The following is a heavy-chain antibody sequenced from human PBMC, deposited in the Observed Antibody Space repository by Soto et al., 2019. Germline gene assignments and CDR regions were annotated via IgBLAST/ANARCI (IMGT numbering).Heavy chain of an antibody. CDR2: IYYSGST. CDR1: GGSISSYY. V-gene: IGHV4-59*01. Sequence: SETLSLTCAVYGGSISSYYWSWIRQPPGKGLEWIGYIYYSGSTNYNPSPKSRVTISVDTSKNQFSLKLSSVTAADTAVYYCARDLGYSSSSGLNPWGQGTLVTVSS. D-gene: IGHD6-6*01. CDR3: ARDLGYSSSSGLNP. J-gene: IGHJ5*02.